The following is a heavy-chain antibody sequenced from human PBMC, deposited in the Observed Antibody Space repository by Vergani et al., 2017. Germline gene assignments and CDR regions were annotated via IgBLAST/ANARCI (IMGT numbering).Heavy chain of an antibody. CDR3: ARTVDSHFDY. CDR1: GGSISSYY. J-gene: IGHJ4*02. CDR2: SYYSGST. Sequence: QVQLQESGPGLVKPSETLSLTCTVSGGSISSYYWSWLRQPPGKGLEWIGYSYYSGSTYYNPSLKSRVTISVDTSKNQFSLKLSSVTAADTAVYYCARTVDSHFDYWGQGTLVTVSS. V-gene: IGHV4-59*06. D-gene: IGHD3-22*01.